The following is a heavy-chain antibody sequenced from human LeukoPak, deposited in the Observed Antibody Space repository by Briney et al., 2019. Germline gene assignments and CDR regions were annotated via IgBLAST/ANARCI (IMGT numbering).Heavy chain of an antibody. D-gene: IGHD6-19*01. CDR2: ISSSSSTI. Sequence: GGSLRLSCAASGFTFSSYSVNWVRQAPGKGLEWVSYISSSSSTIYYADSVKGRFTISRDNAKNSLYLQMNSLRAEDTAVYYCARDRDSSGWYYFDYWGQGTLVTVSS. J-gene: IGHJ4*02. CDR3: ARDRDSSGWYYFDY. CDR1: GFTFSSYS. V-gene: IGHV3-48*04.